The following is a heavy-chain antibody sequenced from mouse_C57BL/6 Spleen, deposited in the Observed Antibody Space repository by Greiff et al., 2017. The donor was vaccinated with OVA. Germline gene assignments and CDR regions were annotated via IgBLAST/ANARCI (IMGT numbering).Heavy chain of an antibody. V-gene: IGHV5-4*01. CDR1: GFTFSSYA. J-gene: IGHJ4*01. Sequence: VQVVESGGGLVKPGGSLKLSCAASGFTFSSYAMSWVRQTPEKRLEWVATISDGGSYTYYPDNVKGRFTISRDNAKNNLYLQMSHLKSEDTAMYYCARDGGSDWGQGTSVTVSS. CDR2: ISDGGSYT. CDR3: ARDGGSD.